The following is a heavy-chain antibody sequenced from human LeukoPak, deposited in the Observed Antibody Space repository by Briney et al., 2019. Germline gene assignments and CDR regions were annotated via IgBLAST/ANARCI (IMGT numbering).Heavy chain of an antibody. Sequence: NPGGSLRLSCAASGFTFSDYYMSWIRQAPGKGLEWVSYISSSGSTIYYADSVKGRFTISRDNAKNSLYLQMNSLRAEDTAVYYCAKDREILPAAFDYWGQGTLVTVSS. D-gene: IGHD2-2*01. CDR1: GFTFSDYY. V-gene: IGHV3-11*01. CDR3: AKDREILPAAFDY. CDR2: ISSSGSTI. J-gene: IGHJ4*02.